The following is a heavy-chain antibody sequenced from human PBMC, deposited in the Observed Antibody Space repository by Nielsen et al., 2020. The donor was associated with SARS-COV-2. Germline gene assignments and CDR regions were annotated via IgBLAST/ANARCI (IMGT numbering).Heavy chain of an antibody. CDR1: GFTFSSYA. CDR3: AKDRDFWTGDGFDI. V-gene: IGHV3-23*01. Sequence: GESLKISCAASGFTFSSYAMSWVRQAPGKGLEWVSAISGSGDSTYYADSVKGRFTISRDNSKNTLYLQMNSLGAEDTAVYYCAKDRDFWTGDGFDIWGQGTKVTVSS. J-gene: IGHJ3*02. D-gene: IGHD3-3*01. CDR2: ISGSGDST.